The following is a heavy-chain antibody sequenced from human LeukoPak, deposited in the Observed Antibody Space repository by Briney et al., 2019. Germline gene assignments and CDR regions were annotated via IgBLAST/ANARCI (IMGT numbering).Heavy chain of an antibody. J-gene: IGHJ4*02. CDR3: ARDGSGSWYDVGGDYDY. D-gene: IGHD6-13*01. Sequence: GGSLRLSCAASGFTFSSYWMHWVRQAPGKGLVWVSRINSDGSSTSYADSVKGRFTISRDNAKNTLYLQMNSLRAEGTAVYYCARDGSGSWYDVGGDYDYWGQGTLVTVSS. CDR1: GFTFSSYW. CDR2: INSDGSST. V-gene: IGHV3-74*01.